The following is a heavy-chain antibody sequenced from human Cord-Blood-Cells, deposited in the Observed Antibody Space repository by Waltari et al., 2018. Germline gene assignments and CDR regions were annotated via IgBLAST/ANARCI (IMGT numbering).Heavy chain of an antibody. CDR2: IYYSGST. CDR1: GGSISSSSYY. V-gene: IGHV4-39*01. CDR3: ARIPYLSSGYYYYYYYGMDV. D-gene: IGHD3-22*01. J-gene: IGHJ6*02. Sequence: QLQLQESGPGLVKPSETLSLTCTVSGGSISSSSYYWGWIRQPPGKGLGWIGSIYYSGSTYYNPSLKSRVTISVDTSKNQFSLKLSSVTAADTAVYYCARIPYLSSGYYYYYYYGMDVWGQGTTVTVSS.